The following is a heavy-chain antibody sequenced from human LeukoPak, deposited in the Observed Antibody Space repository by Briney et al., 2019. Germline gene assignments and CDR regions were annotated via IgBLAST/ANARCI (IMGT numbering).Heavy chain of an antibody. J-gene: IGHJ4*02. CDR3: ARQIDREVPVDSDH. Sequence: PSETLFLTCAVSGHSISSNYYWGWIRQPPGKGLEWIGSIYHNGETYYSPSLKSRVTMSVDTSKNQFSLKLNSVTAADTAVYYCARQIDREVPVDSDHWGQGTLVTVSS. CDR1: GHSISSNYY. D-gene: IGHD2-2*01. CDR2: IYHNGET. V-gene: IGHV4-38-2*01.